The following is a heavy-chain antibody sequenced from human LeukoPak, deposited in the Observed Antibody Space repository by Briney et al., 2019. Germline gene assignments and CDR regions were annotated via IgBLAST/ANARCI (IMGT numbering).Heavy chain of an antibody. D-gene: IGHD2-2*01. V-gene: IGHV4-34*01. Sequence: SETLSLTCTVYGESFSGYYWSWIRQPPGKGLEWIGEINHSGSTNYNPSLKSRVIISLDTSKNQFSLKLSSMTAADTAVYYCASTETCSTTCPLDYWGQGILVTVSS. CDR2: INHSGST. CDR1: GESFSGYY. CDR3: ASTETCSTTCPLDY. J-gene: IGHJ4*02.